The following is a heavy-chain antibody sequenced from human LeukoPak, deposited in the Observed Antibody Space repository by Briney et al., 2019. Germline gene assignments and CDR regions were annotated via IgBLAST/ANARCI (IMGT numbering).Heavy chain of an antibody. CDR1: GFTFSSYA. CDR2: ISGSGGST. V-gene: IGHV3-23*01. J-gene: IGHJ1*01. D-gene: IGHD3-3*01. Sequence: GGSLRLSCAASGFTFSSYAMSWVRQAPGKGLEWVSAISGSGGSTYYADSVKGRFTISRDNTKNTLCLQMNSLRAEDTAVYYCAKDAPYYDFWSGYYPHWGQGTLVTVSS. CDR3: AKDAPYYDFWSGYYPH.